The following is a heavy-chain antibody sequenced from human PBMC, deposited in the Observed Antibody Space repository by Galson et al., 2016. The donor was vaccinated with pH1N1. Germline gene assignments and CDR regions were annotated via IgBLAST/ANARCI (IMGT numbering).Heavy chain of an antibody. J-gene: IGHJ4*02. CDR1: GFTFSVFA. Sequence: SLRLSCAASGFTFSVFAMCWVRQAPWKGPEWVSSISASGANTNYADPVKGRFTISRDNSKNTLYLQTNSLRDEDPAIYYCVKLDSSGYSYGRFDSWGQGTLITVSS. CDR3: VKLDSSGYSYGRFDS. D-gene: IGHD3-22*01. CDR2: ISASGANT. V-gene: IGHV3-23*01.